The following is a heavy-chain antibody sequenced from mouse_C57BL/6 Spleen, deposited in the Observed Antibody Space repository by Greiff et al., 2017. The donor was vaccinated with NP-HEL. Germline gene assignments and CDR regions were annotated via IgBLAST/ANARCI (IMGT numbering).Heavy chain of an antibody. CDR2: IYPGSGNT. CDR1: GYSFTSYY. J-gene: IGHJ1*03. Sequence: QVQLQQSGPELVKPGASVKISCKASGYSFTSYYIHWVKQRPGQGLEWIGWIYPGSGNTKYNEKFKGKATLTADTSSSTAYMQLSSLTSEDSAVYYCARSRPIYDGYYGYFDVWGTGTTVTVSS. V-gene: IGHV1-66*01. CDR3: ARSRPIYDGYYGYFDV. D-gene: IGHD2-3*01.